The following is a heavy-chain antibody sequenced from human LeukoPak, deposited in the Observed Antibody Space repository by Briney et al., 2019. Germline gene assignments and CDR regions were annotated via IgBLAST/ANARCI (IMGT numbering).Heavy chain of an antibody. J-gene: IGHJ3*02. D-gene: IGHD3-16*02. CDR1: DYTFTKYG. Sequence: GASVKVSCKASDYTFTKYGISWVRQAPGQGLEWMGWISGYNGKTRYAQKFQGRVTMTTDTSTSTAYMELRSLRSDDTAVYYCARQSYVWGSYRPDDAFDIWGQGTMVTVSS. CDR2: ISGYNGKT. CDR3: ARQSYVWGSYRPDDAFDI. V-gene: IGHV1-18*01.